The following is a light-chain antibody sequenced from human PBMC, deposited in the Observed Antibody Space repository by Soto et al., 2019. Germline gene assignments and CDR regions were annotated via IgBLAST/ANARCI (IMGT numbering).Light chain of an antibody. Sequence: DIQMTQSPSSVSASVGDRVTITCRASQDISSWLAWFQQKPGKAPKLLISGASNLQSGVPPRFSGSGSVADFTLTISSLQPEDFATYFCQQAYSLPFTFGPGTKVDIK. V-gene: IGKV1-12*02. CDR2: GAS. J-gene: IGKJ3*01. CDR3: QQAYSLPFT. CDR1: QDISSW.